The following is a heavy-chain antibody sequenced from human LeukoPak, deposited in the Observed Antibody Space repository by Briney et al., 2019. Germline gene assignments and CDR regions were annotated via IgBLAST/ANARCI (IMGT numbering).Heavy chain of an antibody. CDR1: GFTFSSYA. Sequence: GGSLRLSCAASGFTFSSYAMSWVRQAPGKGLEWVSAISGSGGSTYYADSVKGRFTISRDNSKNTLYLQMNSLRAEDTAVYYCAKSLRYCGGGSCPLYYYYYMDVWGKGTTVTVSS. D-gene: IGHD2-15*01. CDR2: ISGSGGST. V-gene: IGHV3-23*01. CDR3: AKSLRYCGGGSCPLYYYYYMDV. J-gene: IGHJ6*03.